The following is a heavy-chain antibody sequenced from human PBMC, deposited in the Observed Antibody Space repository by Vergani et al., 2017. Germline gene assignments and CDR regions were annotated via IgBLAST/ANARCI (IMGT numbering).Heavy chain of an antibody. V-gene: IGHV3-30-3*01. CDR1: GFTFSSYA. CDR2: ISYDGSNK. Sequence: QVQLVESGGGVVQPGRSLRLSCAASGFTFSSYAMHWVRQAPGKGLEWVAVISYDGSNKYYADSVKGRFTSSRDNSKNTLYLQMNSLRAEDTAVSYWARDPREPPWLFPTGYFDYWGQGTLVTVSS. CDR3: ARDPREPPWLFPTGYFDY. J-gene: IGHJ4*02. D-gene: IGHD3-22*01.